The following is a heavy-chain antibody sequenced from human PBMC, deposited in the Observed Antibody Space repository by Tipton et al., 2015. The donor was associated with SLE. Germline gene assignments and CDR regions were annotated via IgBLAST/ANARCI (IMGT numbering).Heavy chain of an antibody. CDR1: GGSISSHY. CDR3: AGGPMGILDY. J-gene: IGHJ4*02. D-gene: IGHD7-27*01. V-gene: IGHV4-59*11. CDR2: IYYSGST. Sequence: TLSLTCTVSGGSISSHYWSWIRQPPGKGLEWIGYIYYSGSTNYNPSLTSRVTISVDTSKNQFSLKLSSVTAADTAVYYCAGGPMGILDYWSQGTLVTVSS.